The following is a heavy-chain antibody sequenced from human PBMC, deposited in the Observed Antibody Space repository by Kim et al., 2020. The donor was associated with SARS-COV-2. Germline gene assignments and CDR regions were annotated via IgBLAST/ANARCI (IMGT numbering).Heavy chain of an antibody. V-gene: IGHV3-33*05. CDR2: ISYDGSDQ. J-gene: IGHJ5*02. Sequence: GGSLRLSCATAGFTFNIYAMHWVRQAPGKGLEWVAIISYDGSDQYYADSVKGRFTISRDNSKNTVFLQMNSLRAEDTAIYYCVRTDYGNYGFMGVFDPWGQGTMVTVSS. CDR3: VRTDYGNYGFMGVFDP. CDR1: GFTFNIYA. D-gene: IGHD4-17*01.